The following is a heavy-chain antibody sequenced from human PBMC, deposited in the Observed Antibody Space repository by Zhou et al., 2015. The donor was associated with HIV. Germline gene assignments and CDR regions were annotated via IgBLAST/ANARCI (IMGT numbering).Heavy chain of an antibody. D-gene: IGHD7-27*01. CDR2: IIPIFGTA. J-gene: IGHJ2*01. V-gene: IGHV1-69*06. CDR3: AREGWGSWYFDL. CDR1: GGTFSGSD. Sequence: LEQSGTEVRKPGSSVNVSCKASGGTFSGSDISWVRQAPGQGLEWMGGIIPIFGTANYAQKFQGRVTITADKSTSTAYMELSSLRSEDTAVYYCAREGWGSWYFDLWGRGTLVSVSS.